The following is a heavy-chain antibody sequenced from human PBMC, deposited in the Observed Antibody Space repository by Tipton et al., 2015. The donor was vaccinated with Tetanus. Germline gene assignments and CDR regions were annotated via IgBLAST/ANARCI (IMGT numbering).Heavy chain of an antibody. CDR1: GASISSGGYY. D-gene: IGHD1-26*01. CDR3: ARDQARGARGWNYFDY. CDR2: IYSFGST. Sequence: LRLSCTVSGASISSGGYYWTWIRQRPGKGLEWIGDIYSFGSTYYSPSLKSRVTISIDTSKNQYSLQLNSGTAADTAVYYCARDQARGARGWNYFDYWGQGALVTVSS. V-gene: IGHV4-31*02. J-gene: IGHJ4*02.